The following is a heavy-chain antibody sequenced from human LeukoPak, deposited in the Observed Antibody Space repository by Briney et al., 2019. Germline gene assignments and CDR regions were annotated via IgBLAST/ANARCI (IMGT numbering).Heavy chain of an antibody. J-gene: IGHJ4*02. CDR3: ARENGYSYGYYFDY. CDR1: GGSIISNNFY. Sequence: SETLSLTCTVSGGSIISNNFYWSWIRQPAGKGLEWIGRIYTSGSTNYNPSLKSRVTMSVDTSQNQFSLRLSSVTAADTAVYYCARENGYSYGYYFDYWGQGTLVTVSS. D-gene: IGHD5-18*01. V-gene: IGHV4-61*02. CDR2: IYTSGST.